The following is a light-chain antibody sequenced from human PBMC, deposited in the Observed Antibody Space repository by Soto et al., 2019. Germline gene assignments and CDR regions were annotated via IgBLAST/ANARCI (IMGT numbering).Light chain of an antibody. CDR1: QNVVTN. V-gene: IGKV3-15*01. CDR2: GAS. CDR3: QQYNNWWT. J-gene: IGKJ1*01. Sequence: EIVMTQSPATLSVSPGERATLSCRASQNVVTNLAWYQQIPGQAPRLLIYGASTRATGIPARFSGSGSGTEFTLTISSLQSEDFAVYYCQQYNNWWTGGQGTKV.